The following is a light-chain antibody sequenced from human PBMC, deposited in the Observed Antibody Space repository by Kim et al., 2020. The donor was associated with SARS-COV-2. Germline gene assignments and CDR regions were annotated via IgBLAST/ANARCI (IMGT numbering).Light chain of an antibody. J-gene: IGLJ1*01. Sequence: SYELTQPLSVSVALGQTARITCGINGVGSQNGHWYQQKPGQAPALGIYRDRNRPSGIPERFSGSTSGDTASLIISRAQAGDEADYYCEGWGSSTYGFGTG. V-gene: IGLV3-9*01. CDR1: GVGSQN. CDR3: EGWGSSTYG. CDR2: RDR.